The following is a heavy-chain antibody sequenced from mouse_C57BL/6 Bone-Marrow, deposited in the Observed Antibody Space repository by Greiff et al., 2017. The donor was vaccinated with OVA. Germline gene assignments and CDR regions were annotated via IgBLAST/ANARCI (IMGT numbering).Heavy chain of an antibody. V-gene: IGHV5-4*01. CDR3: ARDRYYDYDDYLDY. D-gene: IGHD2-4*01. Sequence: EVKVVESGGGLVKPGGSLKLSCAASGFTFSSYAMSWVRQTPEKRLEWVATISDGGSYTYYPDNVKGRFTISRDNAKNNLYLQMSHLKSEDTAIYYWARDRYYDYDDYLDYWGQGTTLTVSS. CDR2: ISDGGSYT. J-gene: IGHJ2*01. CDR1: GFTFSSYA.